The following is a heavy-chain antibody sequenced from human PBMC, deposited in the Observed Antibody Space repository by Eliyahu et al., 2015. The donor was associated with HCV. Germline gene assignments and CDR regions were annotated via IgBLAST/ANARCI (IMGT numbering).Heavy chain of an antibody. D-gene: IGHD4-17*01. CDR3: ARVEDGDYVHFDL. CDR2: IYDGGSS. Sequence: QVQPQESGPRLVKPSETLSLTCTVSDGPIRTYYWSWIRQSPGRGLEWIGHIYDGGSSKYNPSLRSRVTISVDTSKSRFSLKLRSVTAADTAIYYCARVEDGDYVHFDLWGQGTLITVSS. V-gene: IGHV4-59*01. J-gene: IGHJ4*02. CDR1: DGPIRTYY.